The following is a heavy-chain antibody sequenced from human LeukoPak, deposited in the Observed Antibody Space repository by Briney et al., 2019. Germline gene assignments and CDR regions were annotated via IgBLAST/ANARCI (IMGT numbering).Heavy chain of an antibody. J-gene: IGHJ6*02. D-gene: IGHD6-13*01. Sequence: GGSLRLSCAASGFTFSDYYMSWIRQAPGKGLEWVSYISSSGSTIYYADSVKGRFTISRDNAKNSLYLQMNSLRAEDTAVYYCARETASGIAASPNEGGYYYYGMDVWGQGTTVTVSS. V-gene: IGHV3-11*01. CDR1: GFTFSDYY. CDR2: ISSSGSTI. CDR3: ARETASGIAASPNEGGYYYYGMDV.